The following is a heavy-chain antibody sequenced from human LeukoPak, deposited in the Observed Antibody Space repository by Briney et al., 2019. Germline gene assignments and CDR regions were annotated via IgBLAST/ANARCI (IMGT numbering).Heavy chain of an antibody. CDR3: ARGFYYDSSRYSRAMGSFDS. V-gene: IGHV4-39*01. J-gene: IGHJ4*02. Sequence: SQTLSLTCSVSGGSIRNSNYYWGWIRQPPGRGLEWIGNGYYSGGTFYIPYLKSRVIISVDTSKNQFSLRLTSVTATDTAVYYCARGFYYDSSRYSRAMGSFDSWGQGMQVTVSS. CDR1: GGSIRNSNYY. D-gene: IGHD3-22*01. CDR2: GYYSGGT.